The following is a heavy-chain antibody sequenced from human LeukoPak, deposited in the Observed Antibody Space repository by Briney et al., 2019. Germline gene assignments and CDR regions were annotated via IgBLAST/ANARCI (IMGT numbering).Heavy chain of an antibody. CDR3: ARGRYAAGQFDY. CDR1: GGSISSSNYY. Sequence: SETLSLTCTVSGGSISSSNYYWGWIRQPPGKGLEWIGSIYHSGSTNYNPSLKSRVTISVDTSKNQFSLKLSSVTAADTAVYYCARGRYAAGQFDYWGQGTLVTVSS. V-gene: IGHV4-39*07. CDR2: IYHSGST. D-gene: IGHD6-13*01. J-gene: IGHJ4*02.